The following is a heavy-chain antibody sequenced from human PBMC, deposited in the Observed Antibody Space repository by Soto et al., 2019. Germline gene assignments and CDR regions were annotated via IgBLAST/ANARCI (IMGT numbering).Heavy chain of an antibody. J-gene: IGHJ4*02. V-gene: IGHV1-69*13. CDR2: IIPIFGTA. D-gene: IGHD3-3*01. CDR3: ATNFWSGYDNGTRVYYLDY. CDR1: GGTFSSDA. Sequence: PSVKVSCKASGGTFSSDAISWVRQAPGQGLEWMGGIIPIFGTANYAQKFQGRGTITADESTSTAYMELSSLRSEDTAVYHCATNFWSGYDNGTRVYYLDYWGQGTLVTVSS.